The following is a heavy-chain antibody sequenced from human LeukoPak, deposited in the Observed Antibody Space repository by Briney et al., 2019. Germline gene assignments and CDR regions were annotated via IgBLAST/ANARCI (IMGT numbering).Heavy chain of an antibody. V-gene: IGHV1-69*05. CDR3: ARDVHGDYGSGWFDP. D-gene: IGHD4-17*01. CDR1: GGTSNNSA. CDR2: IMPLFGTA. Sequence: GASVKVSCKTSGGTSNNSAISWVRHAPAQGLEWLGGIMPLFGTAGYAQKFQGRVTITKDESTRTVYLELTSLTSDDTAVYYCARDVHGDYGSGWFDPWGQGTLVSVSS. J-gene: IGHJ5*02.